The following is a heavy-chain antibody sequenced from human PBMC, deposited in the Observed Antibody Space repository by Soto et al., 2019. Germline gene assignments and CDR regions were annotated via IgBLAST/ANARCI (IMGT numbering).Heavy chain of an antibody. V-gene: IGHV6-1*01. J-gene: IGHJ4*02. Sequence: QVQLQQSGPGLVKPSQTLSLTCAISGDTVSRNSAAWHWIRQSPSRGLEWLGKTYYRSKWYNDYAVTVKSRITINPDTSKNQFSLQLNSVAPEDTALYSGASYNFGYWGQGTLVTVSS. CDR3: ASYNFGY. CDR2: TYYRSKWYN. CDR1: GDTVSRNSAA. D-gene: IGHD1-1*01.